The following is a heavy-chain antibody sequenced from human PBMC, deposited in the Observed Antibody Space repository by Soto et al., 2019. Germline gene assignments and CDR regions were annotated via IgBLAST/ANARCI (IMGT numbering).Heavy chain of an antibody. V-gene: IGHV3-11*03. D-gene: IGHD1-1*01. CDR3: AANWNFGLNF. J-gene: IGHJ4*02. CDR2: ISSSLGHT. Sequence: NPGGSLRLSCFASGFDFSDFHISWVRQAPGKGLEWISYISSSLGHTDYAESVKGRFTISRDNAKSSVFLEMSDLRSDDTAVYYCAANWNFGLNFWGQGTLVPVSS. CDR1: GFDFSDFH.